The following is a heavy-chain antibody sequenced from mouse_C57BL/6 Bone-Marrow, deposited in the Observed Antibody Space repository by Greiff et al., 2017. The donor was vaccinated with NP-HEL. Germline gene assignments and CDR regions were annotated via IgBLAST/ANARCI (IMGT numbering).Heavy chain of an antibody. Sequence: VKLVESGPGLVQPSQSLSITCTVSGFSLTSYGVHWVRQSPGKGLEWLGVIWSGGSTDYNAAFISRLSISKDNSKSQVFFKMNSLQADDTAIYYCARRNDYAWYFDVWGTGTTVTVSS. CDR3: ARRNDYAWYFDV. J-gene: IGHJ1*03. V-gene: IGHV2-2*01. CDR2: IWSGGST. D-gene: IGHD2-4*01. CDR1: GFSLTSYG.